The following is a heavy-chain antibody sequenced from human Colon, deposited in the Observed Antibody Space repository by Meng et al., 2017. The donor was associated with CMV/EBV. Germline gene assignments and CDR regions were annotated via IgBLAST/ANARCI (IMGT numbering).Heavy chain of an antibody. J-gene: IGHJ4*02. CDR1: GGSISGFH. V-gene: IGHV4-59*01. CDR2: TYNSGGVT. D-gene: IGHD4-17*01. CDR3: ARTGHGDYFHL. Sequence: LICTVSGGSISGFHWCWLRQSPEKGLEFIGYTYNSGGVTNYNPSLRSRVTISVDTFKNQFSLNLTSVTSADTAVYYCARTGHGDYFHLWGQGILVTVSS.